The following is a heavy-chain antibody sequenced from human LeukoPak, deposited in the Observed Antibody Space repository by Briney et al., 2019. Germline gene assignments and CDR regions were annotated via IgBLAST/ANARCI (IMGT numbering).Heavy chain of an antibody. CDR1: GFTVSTSA. CDR2: ISGSGGNT. V-gene: IGHV3-23*01. Sequence: GGSLRLSCAASGFTVSTSAMSWVRQAPGKGLEWVSGISGSGGNTYYADSVKGRFTISRDNSKNTLYLQMNSLRAEDTAVYYCAKVGYYYYMDVWGKGTTVTISS. CDR3: AKVGYYYYMDV. J-gene: IGHJ6*03.